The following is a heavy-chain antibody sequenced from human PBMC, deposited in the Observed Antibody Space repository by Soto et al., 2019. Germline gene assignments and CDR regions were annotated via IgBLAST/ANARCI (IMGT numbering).Heavy chain of an antibody. V-gene: IGHV3-30-3*01. J-gene: IGHJ4*02. CDR2: ISYDGSNK. Sequence: GGSLRLSCAASGFTFSSYAMHWVRQAPGKGLEWVAVISYDGSNKYYADSVKGRFTISRDNSKNTLYLQMNSLRAEDTAVYYCARDNRVDDSSGYPGYYFDYWGQGTLVTVSS. D-gene: IGHD3-22*01. CDR3: ARDNRVDDSSGYPGYYFDY. CDR1: GFTFSSYA.